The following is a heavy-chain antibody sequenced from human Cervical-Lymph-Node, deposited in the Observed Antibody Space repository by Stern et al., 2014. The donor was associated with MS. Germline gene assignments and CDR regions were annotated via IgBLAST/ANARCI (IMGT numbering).Heavy chain of an antibody. D-gene: IGHD1-1*01. J-gene: IGHJ4*02. CDR2: IANVGSS. V-gene: IGHV3-53*01. Sequence: EVQLGESGGGVIPPGGSLRLYCTASGFTVSRDYMTWVRQAPGKGLEWVSLIANVGSSFYTDSVKGRFTISRDDSKNTVYLHMTSLRAEDTAMYYCARDTSSPERSDWWGQGTLVTVSS. CDR3: ARDTSSPERSDW. CDR1: GFTVSRDY.